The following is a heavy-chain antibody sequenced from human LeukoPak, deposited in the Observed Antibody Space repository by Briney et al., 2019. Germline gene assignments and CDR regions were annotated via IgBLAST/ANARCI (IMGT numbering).Heavy chain of an antibody. CDR2: IIPILAMA. J-gene: IGHJ4*02. V-gene: IGHV1-69*02. Sequence: ASVKVSFTISVGTFTIYTISWGRQAPGHGLEWMGRIIPILAMAIYAQEFQGRATITADKSTSTAYMELSSLRSEDTAVYYCARRNGDPAGDFDYWGQGTLVTVSS. CDR1: VGTFTIYT. D-gene: IGHD4-17*01. CDR3: ARRNGDPAGDFDY.